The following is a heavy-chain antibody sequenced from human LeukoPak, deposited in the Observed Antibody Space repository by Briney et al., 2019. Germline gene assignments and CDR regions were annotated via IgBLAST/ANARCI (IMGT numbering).Heavy chain of an antibody. Sequence: ASVKVSCKASGYTFTSYGISWVRQAPGQGLEWMGWISAYNGNTNYAQKLQGRVTMTTDTSTSTAYMELRSLRSDDTAVYYCAREYSRGSYYYYYGMDVWGQGTTVTVSS. CDR2: ISAYNGNT. CDR1: GYTFTSYG. D-gene: IGHD6-19*01. CDR3: AREYSRGSYYYYYGMDV. V-gene: IGHV1-18*01. J-gene: IGHJ6*02.